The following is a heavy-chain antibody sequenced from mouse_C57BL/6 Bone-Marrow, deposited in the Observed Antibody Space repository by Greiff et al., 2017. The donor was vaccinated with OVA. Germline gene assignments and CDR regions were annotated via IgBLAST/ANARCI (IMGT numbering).Heavy chain of an antibody. D-gene: IGHD2-10*01. CDR3: TRRGLLWFAY. CDR2: IDPETGGT. CDR1: GYTFTDYE. Sequence: VKLVESGAELVRPGASVTLSCKASGYTFTDYEMHWVKQTPVHGLEWIGAIDPETGGTAYNQKFKGKAILTADKSSSTAYMELRSLTSEDSAVYYCTRRGLLWFAYWGQGTLVTVSA. J-gene: IGHJ3*01. V-gene: IGHV1-15*01.